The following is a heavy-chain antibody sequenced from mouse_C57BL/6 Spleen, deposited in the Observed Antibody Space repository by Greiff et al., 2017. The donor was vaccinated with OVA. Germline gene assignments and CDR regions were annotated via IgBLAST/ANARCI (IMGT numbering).Heavy chain of an antibody. CDR1: GYTFTSYW. V-gene: IGHV1-69*01. J-gene: IGHJ4*01. CDR3: ARRYYGSSFLMDY. Sequence: VQLQQPGAELVMPGASVKLSCKASGYTFTSYWMHWVKQRPGQGLEWIGEIDPSDSYTNCNQKFKGKSTLTVDKSSSTAYMQLSSLTSEDSAVYYCARRYYGSSFLMDYWGQGTSVTVSS. CDR2: IDPSDSYT. D-gene: IGHD1-1*01.